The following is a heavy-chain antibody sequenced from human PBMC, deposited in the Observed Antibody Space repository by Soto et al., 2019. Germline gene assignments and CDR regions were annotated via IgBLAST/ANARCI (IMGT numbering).Heavy chain of an antibody. CDR3: AKGLYFIPVVTHLYYHGMDV. Sequence: HPGGSLRLSCAASGFTFSSYGMHWVRQAPGKGLEWVAVISYDGSNKYYADSVKGRFTISRDNSKNTLYLQMNSLRAEDTAVYYCAKGLYFIPVVTHLYYHGMDVWGQGTTVTV. V-gene: IGHV3-30*18. D-gene: IGHD2-21*02. CDR1: GFTFSSYG. J-gene: IGHJ6*02. CDR2: ISYDGSNK.